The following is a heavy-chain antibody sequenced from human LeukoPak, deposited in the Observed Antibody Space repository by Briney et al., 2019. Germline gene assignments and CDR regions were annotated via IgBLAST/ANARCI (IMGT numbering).Heavy chain of an antibody. J-gene: IGHJ5*02. Sequence: GGSLRLSCAASGFRLTEYGIPWVRQAPGKGLEWLSFIRYDDSEYYADSVKGRFTISRDNSKNTLFLQMHSLRSEDTAVYYCAKDPVNHCASSVCYGLQSWGQGTLVIVSS. CDR2: IRYDDSE. D-gene: IGHD3-22*01. CDR1: GFRLTEYG. V-gene: IGHV3-30*02. CDR3: AKDPVNHCASSVCYGLQS.